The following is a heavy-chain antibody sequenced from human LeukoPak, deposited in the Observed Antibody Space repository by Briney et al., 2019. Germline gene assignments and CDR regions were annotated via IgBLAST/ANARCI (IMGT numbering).Heavy chain of an antibody. Sequence: PSETLSLTCTVSGGSISSSSYYWGWIRQPPGKGLEWTGSIYYSGSTYYNPSLKSRVTISVDTSKNQFSLKLSSVTAADTAVYYCARTQLSSSWYEVRYWGQGTLVTVSS. D-gene: IGHD6-13*01. CDR1: GGSISSSSYY. CDR3: ARTQLSSSWYEVRY. J-gene: IGHJ4*02. CDR2: IYYSGST. V-gene: IGHV4-39*07.